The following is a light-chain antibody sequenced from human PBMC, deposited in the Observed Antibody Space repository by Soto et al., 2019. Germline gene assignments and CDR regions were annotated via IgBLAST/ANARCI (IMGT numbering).Light chain of an antibody. CDR2: DAS. J-gene: IGKJ4*01. Sequence: DIQMTQSPSTLSASVGDRVTITCRASQSISSWLAWYQQKPGKAPKLLIYDASSLESGVPSRFSGSGSGTEFTLNISSLQPDDFATYYCQQNNTYSSLTFGRGTKV. CDR1: QSISSW. CDR3: QQNNTYSSLT. V-gene: IGKV1-5*01.